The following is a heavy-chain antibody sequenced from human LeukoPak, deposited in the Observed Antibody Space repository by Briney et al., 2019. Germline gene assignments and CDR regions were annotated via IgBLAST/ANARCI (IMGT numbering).Heavy chain of an antibody. Sequence: PGGSLRLSCAASGFTFSSYYMSWVRQAPGRGLEWVANINEDGSEKYYVDSVKGRFTISRDNSKNTLYLQMSSLRAEDTAVYYCARSALDTSGSYYNPQPFEYWGQGTLVTVSS. CDR1: GFTFSSYY. J-gene: IGHJ4*02. CDR3: ARSALDTSGSYYNPQPFEY. D-gene: IGHD3-10*01. CDR2: INEDGSEK. V-gene: IGHV3-7*05.